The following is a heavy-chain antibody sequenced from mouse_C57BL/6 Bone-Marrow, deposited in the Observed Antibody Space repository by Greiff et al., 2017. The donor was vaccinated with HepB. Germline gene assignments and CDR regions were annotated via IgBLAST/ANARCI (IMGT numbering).Heavy chain of an antibody. J-gene: IGHJ3*01. CDR3: TRGVVATRAWFAY. D-gene: IGHD1-1*01. CDR2: IDPENGDT. Sequence: EVQGVESGAELVRPGASVKLSCTASGFNIKDDYMHWVKQRPEQGLEWIGWIDPENGDTEYASKFQGKATITADTSSNTAYLQLSSLTSEDTAVYYCTRGVVATRAWFAYWGQGTLVTVSA. V-gene: IGHV14-4*01. CDR1: GFNIKDDY.